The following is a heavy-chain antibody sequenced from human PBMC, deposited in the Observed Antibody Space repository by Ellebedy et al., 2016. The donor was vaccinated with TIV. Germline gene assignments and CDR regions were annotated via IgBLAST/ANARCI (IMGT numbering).Heavy chain of an antibody. CDR2: MSYSGST. J-gene: IGHJ4*02. CDR3: ARDEYNISWFKY. V-gene: IGHV4-39*07. Sequence: MPSETLSLTCTVPGGSIRTSIYYWGWIRQPPGKGLEWIGTMSYSGSTYYNPSLKSRVTISVDTSKNQFSLKLSSVTAADAAVYYWARDEYNISWFKYWGQGTLVTVSS. CDR1: GGSIRTSIYY. D-gene: IGHD6-13*01.